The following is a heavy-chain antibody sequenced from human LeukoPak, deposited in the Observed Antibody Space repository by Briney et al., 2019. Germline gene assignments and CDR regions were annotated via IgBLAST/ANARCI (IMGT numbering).Heavy chain of an antibody. Sequence: ASVKVSCKASGYTLTDYYMHWVRQAPGQGLEWMGIINPSSGSTSYAQKFQGRVTMTRDTSTSTVYMELSSLRSEDTAVYYCARDPYYYDSSGYYSYYYYGMDVWGQGTTVTVSS. D-gene: IGHD3-22*01. J-gene: IGHJ6*02. CDR2: INPSSGST. V-gene: IGHV1-46*01. CDR3: ARDPYYYDSSGYYSYYYYGMDV. CDR1: GYTLTDYY.